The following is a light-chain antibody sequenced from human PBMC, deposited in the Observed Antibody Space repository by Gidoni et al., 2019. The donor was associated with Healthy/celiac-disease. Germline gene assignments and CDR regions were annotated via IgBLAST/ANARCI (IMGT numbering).Light chain of an antibody. J-gene: IGKJ2*01. Sequence: VLYSSNNKNYLAWYQQKPGQPPKLLIYCASTRESGVPARFSGSGSGTDFTLTISSLQAEDVAVYYCQQYYSTPYTFGQGTKLEIK. CDR2: CAS. CDR1: VLYSSNNKNY. V-gene: IGKV4-1*01. CDR3: QQYYSTPYT.